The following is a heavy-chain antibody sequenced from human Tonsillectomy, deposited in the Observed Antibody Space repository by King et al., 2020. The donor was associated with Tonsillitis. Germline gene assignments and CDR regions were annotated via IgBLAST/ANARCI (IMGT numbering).Heavy chain of an antibody. V-gene: IGHV3-43*02. Sequence: VQLVESGGGVVQPGGSLRLSCAASGFTFDDYAMHWVRQAPGKGLEWVSLITGDGGTTYYADSVKGRFTISRDNSENSLYLQMNSLRTEDTALYYCAKELGVGYVWGSYRYNFDYWGQGNLVIVSS. CDR1: GFTFDDYA. CDR2: ITGDGGTT. CDR3: AKELGVGYVWGSYRYNFDY. D-gene: IGHD3-16*02. J-gene: IGHJ4*02.